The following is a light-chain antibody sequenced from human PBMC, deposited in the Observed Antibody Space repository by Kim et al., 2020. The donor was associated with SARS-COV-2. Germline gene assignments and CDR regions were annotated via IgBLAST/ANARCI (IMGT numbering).Light chain of an antibody. CDR1: SCDFGGYNH. CDR2: DVS. V-gene: IGLV2-14*03. Sequence: GQSITLSCSVTSCDFGGYNHVSWYQQHPGKAPKLMIYDVSNRPSGVSNRFSGSKSGNTASLTISGLQAEDEADYYCSSYTSSSTLGFGGGTQLTVL. J-gene: IGLJ3*02. CDR3: SSYTSSSTLG.